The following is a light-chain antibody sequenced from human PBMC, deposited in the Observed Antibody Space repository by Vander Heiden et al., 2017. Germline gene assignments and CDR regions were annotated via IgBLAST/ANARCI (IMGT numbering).Light chain of an antibody. V-gene: IGKV1-33*01. CDR2: DAT. Sequence: DIQMTQSPSSLSASVGDRVTITCQASQDISNYLNWYQQKAGKAPNLLIYDATNLKKGVPSRFSGSGFGRDFTFTISSLQPEDVATYYWQQDDTFYTFGQGTKMGIK. CDR3: QQDDTFYT. J-gene: IGKJ2*01. CDR1: QDISNY.